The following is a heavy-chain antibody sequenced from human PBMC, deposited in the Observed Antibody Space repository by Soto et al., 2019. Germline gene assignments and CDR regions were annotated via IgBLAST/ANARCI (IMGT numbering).Heavy chain of an antibody. CDR3: ASYDSSGYYYSC. D-gene: IGHD3-22*01. CDR1: GGTFSSYA. Sequence: SVKVSCRASGGTFSSYAISWVRQAPGQGLEWMGGIIPIFGTANYAQKFQGRVTITADESTSTAYMELSSLRSEDTAVYYCASYDSSGYYYSCWGQGTLVTVSS. CDR2: IIPIFGTA. J-gene: IGHJ4*02. V-gene: IGHV1-69*13.